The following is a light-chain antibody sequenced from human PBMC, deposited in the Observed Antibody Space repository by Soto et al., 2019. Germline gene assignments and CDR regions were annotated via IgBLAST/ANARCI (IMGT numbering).Light chain of an antibody. CDR1: SSGVGAYNY. Sequence: QSALTQPASVSGSPGQSITISCTGTSSGVGAYNYVSWYQRHPDKAPKLMIYDVTNRPSGVSNRFSGSKSGNTASLTISGLQAEDEADYYCSSYTSSSTVVFGGGTKLTVL. V-gene: IGLV2-14*03. J-gene: IGLJ2*01. CDR3: SSYTSSSTVV. CDR2: DVT.